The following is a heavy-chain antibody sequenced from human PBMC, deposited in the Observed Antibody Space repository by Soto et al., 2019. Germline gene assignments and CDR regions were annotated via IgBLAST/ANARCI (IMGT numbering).Heavy chain of an antibody. Sequence: EVQLVESGGGLEQPGRSLRLSCAASGFTFDDYAMHWVRQAPGKGLEWVSGISWNSGSIGYADSVKGRFTISRDNAKNSLYLQMNSLRAEDTALYYCAKGPIDYDILTGYFRVAFDIWGQGTMVTVSS. CDR1: GFTFDDYA. D-gene: IGHD3-9*01. V-gene: IGHV3-9*01. J-gene: IGHJ3*02. CDR2: ISWNSGSI. CDR3: AKGPIDYDILTGYFRVAFDI.